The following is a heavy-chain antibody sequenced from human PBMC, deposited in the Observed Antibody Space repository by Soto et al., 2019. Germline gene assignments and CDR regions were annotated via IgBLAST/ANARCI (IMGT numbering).Heavy chain of an antibody. CDR2: IIPIFGTA. D-gene: IGHD3-9*01. J-gene: IGHJ6*02. CDR3: ARGSWNDILTPLYYYGMDV. Sequence: GASVKVSCKASGGTFSSYAISWVRQAPGQGLEWMGGIIPIFGTANYAQKFQGRVTITADKSTSTAYMELSSLRSEDTAVYYCARGSWNDILTPLYYYGMDVWGQGTTVTVSS. V-gene: IGHV1-69*06. CDR1: GGTFSSYA.